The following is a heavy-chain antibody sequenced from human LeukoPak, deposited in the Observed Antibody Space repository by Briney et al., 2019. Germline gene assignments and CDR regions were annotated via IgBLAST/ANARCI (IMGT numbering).Heavy chain of an antibody. CDR3: AKDQNTVATAPFDY. V-gene: IGHV3-23*01. CDR1: GFTFSSYA. J-gene: IGHJ4*02. Sequence: GGSLRLSCAASGFTFSSYAMSWVRQAPGKGLEWVSAINSAGSTYYGDSVRGRYTISRDNSKNVLHLQMNSLRAEDTALYYCAKDQNTVATAPFDYWGLGTLVTVSS. D-gene: IGHD4-17*01. CDR2: INSAGST.